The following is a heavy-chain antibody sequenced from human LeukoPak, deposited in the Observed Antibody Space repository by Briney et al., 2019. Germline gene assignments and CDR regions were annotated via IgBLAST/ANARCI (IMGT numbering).Heavy chain of an antibody. CDR2: ISGSGGST. J-gene: IGHJ4*02. D-gene: IGHD3-22*01. CDR1: GFTFSSYA. V-gene: IGHV3-23*01. CDR3: AKSTIVVVITPLDY. Sequence: GGSLRLSCAASGFTFSSYAMIWVRQAPGEGLEWVSAISGSGGSTYYADSVKGRFTISRDNSKNTLYLQMNSLRAEDTAVYYCAKSTIVVVITPLDYWGQGTLVTVSS.